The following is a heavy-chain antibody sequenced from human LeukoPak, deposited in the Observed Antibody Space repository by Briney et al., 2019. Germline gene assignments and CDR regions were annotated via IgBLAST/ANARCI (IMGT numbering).Heavy chain of an antibody. V-gene: IGHV3-33*01. CDR3: ARDLYSSSSGSDY. CDR1: GFTFGSYG. Sequence: GGSLRLSCAASGFTFGSYGMHWVRQAPGKGLEWVAVIWYDGSNKYYTDSVKGRFTISRDNSKNTLYLQMNSLRAEDTAVYYCARDLYSSSSGSDYWGQGTLVTVSS. J-gene: IGHJ4*02. CDR2: IWYDGSNK. D-gene: IGHD6-6*01.